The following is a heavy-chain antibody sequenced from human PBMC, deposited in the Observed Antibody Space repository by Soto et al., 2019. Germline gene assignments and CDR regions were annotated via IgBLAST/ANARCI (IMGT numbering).Heavy chain of an antibody. CDR3: ARSSGYSSPFDY. D-gene: IGHD3-22*01. V-gene: IGHV1-69*13. CDR2: IIPIFGTA. CDR1: GGAFSSYA. J-gene: IGHJ4*02. Sequence: SVKVSCKASGGAFSSYAISWVRQAPGRGLEWMGGIIPIFGTANYAQKFQGRATITADESTSTAYMELSSLRSEDTTVYYCARSSGYSSPFDYWGQGTLVTSPQ.